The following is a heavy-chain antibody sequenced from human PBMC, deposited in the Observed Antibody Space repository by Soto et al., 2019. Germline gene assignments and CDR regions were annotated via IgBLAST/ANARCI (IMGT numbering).Heavy chain of an antibody. CDR1: GFTFSSYG. V-gene: IGHV3-33*01. J-gene: IGHJ6*02. D-gene: IGHD6-19*01. CDR2: IWYDGSNK. CDR3: ARDGPPLAVGYYYGMDV. Sequence: VGSLRLSCAASGFTFSSYGMHWVRQAPGKGLEWVAVIWYDGSNKYYADSVKGRFTISRDNSKNTLYLQMNSLRAEDTAVYYCARDGPPLAVGYYYGMDVWGQGTTVTVSS.